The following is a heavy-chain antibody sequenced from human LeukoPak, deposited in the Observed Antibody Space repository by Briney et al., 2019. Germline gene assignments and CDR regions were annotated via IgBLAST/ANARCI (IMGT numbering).Heavy chain of an antibody. CDR3: ARGHGSVLVGSFDI. J-gene: IGHJ3*02. Sequence: GAAVTVSCKASGYTFTGYYMHWVRQAPGQGLEWMGWINPNSGGTNYAQKFQGRVTMTRDTSISTAYMVLSRLRSDVTAVYYCARGHGSVLVGSFDIWGQGTLVTVSS. CDR1: GYTFTGYY. CDR2: INPNSGGT. V-gene: IGHV1-2*02. D-gene: IGHD5/OR15-5a*01.